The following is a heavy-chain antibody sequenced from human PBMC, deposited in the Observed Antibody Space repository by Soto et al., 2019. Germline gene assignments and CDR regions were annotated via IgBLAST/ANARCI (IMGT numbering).Heavy chain of an antibody. CDR1: GASISGFY. CDR2: IYATGTT. J-gene: IGHJ5*02. V-gene: IGHV4-4*07. CDR3: VRDGTKTLRDWYDP. Sequence: LSLTCTVSGASISGFYWSWIRKSAGKGLEWIGRIYATGTTDYNPSLKSRVMMSVDTSKKQFSLKLRSVTAADTAVYYCVRDGTKTLRDWYDPWGQGISVTVYS. D-gene: IGHD1-1*01.